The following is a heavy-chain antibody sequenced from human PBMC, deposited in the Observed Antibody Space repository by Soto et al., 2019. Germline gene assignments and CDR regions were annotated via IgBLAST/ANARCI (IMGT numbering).Heavy chain of an antibody. V-gene: IGHV1-24*01. CDR3: ATVAKCCKHDDYGMDV. CDR2: FDPEDGET. D-gene: IGHD2-15*01. Sequence: QVQLVQSGAEVKKPGASVKVSCKVSGYTLTELSMHWVRQAPGKGLEWMGGFDPEDGETIYAQKFQGRVTMTEDTXTXXAYMELSSLRSEDTAVYYCATVAKCCKHDDYGMDVWGQGTTVTVSS. CDR1: GYTLTELS. J-gene: IGHJ6*02.